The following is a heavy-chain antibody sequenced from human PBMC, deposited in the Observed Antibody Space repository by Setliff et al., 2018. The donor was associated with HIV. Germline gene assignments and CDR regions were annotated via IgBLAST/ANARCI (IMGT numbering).Heavy chain of an antibody. V-gene: IGHV1-18*01. D-gene: IGHD5-12*01. CDR2: INTHSGYT. CDR3: ARGKTWLRFLDY. J-gene: IGHJ4*02. CDR1: GYTFNNYG. Sequence: EASVKVSCKASGYTFNNYGISWVRQAPGQGLEWMGWINTHSGYTNYARNVQGRVTVTMDTSTSTAYMELRSLKSDDTAVYYCARGKTWLRFLDYWGQGTLVTVSS.